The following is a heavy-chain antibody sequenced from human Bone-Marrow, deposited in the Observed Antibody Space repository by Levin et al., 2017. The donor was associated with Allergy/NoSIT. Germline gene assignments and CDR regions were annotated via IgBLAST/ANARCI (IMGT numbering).Heavy chain of an antibody. Sequence: SQTLSLTCAVSGGSISSNAYYWGWIRQPPGKGLEWITTIYSSGGTYYNPSLSSRVTISVDTSKNEFSLRLTSVTAADTALYYCVRQGGLALYSSSWYFDSWGPGTLVTVSS. D-gene: IGHD6-13*01. CDR1: GGSISSNAYY. J-gene: IGHJ4*02. V-gene: IGHV4-39*01. CDR3: VRQGGLALYSSSWYFDS. CDR2: IYSSGGT.